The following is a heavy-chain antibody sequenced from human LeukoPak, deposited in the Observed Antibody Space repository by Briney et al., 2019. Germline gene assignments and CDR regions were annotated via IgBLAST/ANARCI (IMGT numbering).Heavy chain of an antibody. CDR3: AEASRSSGYHYCFDY. J-gene: IGHJ4*02. CDR1: GFTFSSYA. V-gene: IGHV3-23*01. CDR2: ISGSGGST. D-gene: IGHD3-22*01. Sequence: GGSLRLSCAASGFTFSSYAMSWVRQAPGKGLEWVSAISGSGGSTYYADSVKGRFTISRDNSKNTLYLQMNSLRAEDTAVYYCAEASRSSGYHYCFDYWGQGTLVTVSS.